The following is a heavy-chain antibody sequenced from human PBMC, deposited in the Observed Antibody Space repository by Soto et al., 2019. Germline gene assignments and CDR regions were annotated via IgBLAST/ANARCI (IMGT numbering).Heavy chain of an antibody. V-gene: IGHV4-39*01. D-gene: IGHD1-26*01. Sequence: QLQLQESGPGLVKPSGTLSLICAVSGGSISSSSYDWGWIRQPPGKGLEWIGSIYYSGSTYYNPSLKSRVTISVDTSKNQFSLKLSSVTAVDTAVYYCARTSEWELPFDYWGQGTLVTVSS. CDR2: IYYSGST. CDR3: ARTSEWELPFDY. J-gene: IGHJ4*02. CDR1: GGSISSSSYD.